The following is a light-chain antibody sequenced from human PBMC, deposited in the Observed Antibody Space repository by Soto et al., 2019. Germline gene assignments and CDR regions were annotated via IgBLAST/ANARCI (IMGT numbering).Light chain of an antibody. J-gene: IGKJ1*01. CDR2: AAS. Sequence: EIVLTQSPGTLSLSPGERATLSCRASQSVADNYLAWYQQKPGQPPRLLIYAASRRAAGIPDTFSGSGSGTDFTLTITRLKPEDFALYYCQQYGHSPRTFGQGTKVEVK. CDR3: QQYGHSPRT. CDR1: QSVADNY. V-gene: IGKV3-20*01.